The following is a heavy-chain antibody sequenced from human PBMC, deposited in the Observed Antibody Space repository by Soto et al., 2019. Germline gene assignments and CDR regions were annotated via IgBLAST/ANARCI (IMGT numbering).Heavy chain of an antibody. J-gene: IGHJ6*03. V-gene: IGHV1-8*01. CDR2: MNPNSGNT. CDR3: ARAARKYCSGGSCYSGGYYYYYMDV. D-gene: IGHD2-15*01. Sequence: ASVKVSCKASGYTFTSYDINWVRQATGQGLEWMGWMNPNSGNTGYAQKFQGRVAMTRNTSKSTAYMELSSLRSEDTAVYYCARAARKYCSGGSCYSGGYYYYYMDVWGKGTTVTVSS. CDR1: GYTFTSYD.